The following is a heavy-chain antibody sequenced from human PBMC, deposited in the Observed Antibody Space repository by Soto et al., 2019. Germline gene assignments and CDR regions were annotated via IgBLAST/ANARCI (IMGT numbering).Heavy chain of an antibody. Sequence: ASVKVSCKVSGYTFTGYYMHWVRQAPGQGLEWMGWINPNSGGTNYAQKFQGWVTMTRDTSISTAYMELSRLRSDDTAVYYCAREKGCSSTSCYGLYYYYGMDVWGQGTTVTVSS. V-gene: IGHV1-2*04. CDR1: GYTFTGYY. CDR3: AREKGCSSTSCYGLYYYYGMDV. J-gene: IGHJ6*02. D-gene: IGHD2-2*01. CDR2: INPNSGGT.